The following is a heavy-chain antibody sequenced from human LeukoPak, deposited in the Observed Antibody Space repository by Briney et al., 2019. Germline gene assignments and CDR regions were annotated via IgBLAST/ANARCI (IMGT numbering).Heavy chain of an antibody. CDR3: AKGRGWEASYYYYYMDV. D-gene: IGHD1-26*01. CDR1: GFTFSSYG. J-gene: IGHJ6*03. CDR2: ISYDGSNK. V-gene: IGHV3-30*18. Sequence: GGSLRLSCAASGFTFSSYGMHWVRQAPGKGLEWVAVISYDGSNKYYADSVKGRFTISRDNSKNTLYLQMNSLRAEDTAVYYCAKGRGWEASYYYYYMDVWGKGTTVTISS.